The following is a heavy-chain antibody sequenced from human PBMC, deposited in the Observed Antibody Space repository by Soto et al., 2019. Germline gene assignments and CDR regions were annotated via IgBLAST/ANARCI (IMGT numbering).Heavy chain of an antibody. CDR3: AKDIVVVPAAAPPGNAFDI. CDR1: GFTFSSYA. V-gene: IGHV3-23*01. D-gene: IGHD2-2*01. Sequence: GGSLRLSCAASGFTFSSYAMSWVRQAPGKGLEWVSAISGSGGSTYYADSVKGRFTISRDNSKNTLYLQMNSLRAEDTAVYYCAKDIVVVPAAAPPGNAFDIWGQGTMVTVSS. J-gene: IGHJ3*02. CDR2: ISGSGGST.